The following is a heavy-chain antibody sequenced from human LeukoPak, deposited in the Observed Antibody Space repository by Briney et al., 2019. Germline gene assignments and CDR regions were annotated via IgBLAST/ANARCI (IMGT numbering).Heavy chain of an antibody. J-gene: IGHJ5*02. V-gene: IGHV3-33*08. CDR1: GFSFDDYG. CDR3: ARAALDYNWFDP. Sequence: GGSLRLSCAASGFSFDDYGMSWVRQAPGKGLEWVAVIWYDGSNKYYADSVKGRFTISRDNSKNTLYLQMNSLRAEDTAVYYCARAALDYNWFDPWGQGTLVTVSS. CDR2: IWYDGSNK.